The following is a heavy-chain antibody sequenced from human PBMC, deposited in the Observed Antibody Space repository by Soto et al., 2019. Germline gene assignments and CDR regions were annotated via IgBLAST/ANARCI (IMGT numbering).Heavy chain of an antibody. V-gene: IGHV1-18*04. CDR2: ITTSNGNT. J-gene: IGHJ6*02. CDR1: GYAFTTHG. Sequence: QVQLVQSGAEVKKPGASVKVSCKAPGYAFTTHGITWVRQAPGQGLEWMGWITTSNGNTNYARNLQGRVTLTRDTPTGTAYMELRSLRYGDAAVYYCARGASCTSTSCYDNFHYGMDVWGQGTTVTVSS. D-gene: IGHD2-2*01. CDR3: ARGASCTSTSCYDNFHYGMDV.